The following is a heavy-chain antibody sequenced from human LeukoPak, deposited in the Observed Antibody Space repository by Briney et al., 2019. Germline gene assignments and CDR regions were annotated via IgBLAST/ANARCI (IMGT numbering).Heavy chain of an antibody. J-gene: IGHJ4*02. CDR3: ARIHNLGILAHFDY. D-gene: IGHD1-1*01. CDR2: ISDSGGST. CDR1: GFTFSSYA. V-gene: IGHV3-23*01. Sequence: GGSLRLSCAASGFTFSSYAMSWVRQAPGKGLEWVSAISDSGGSTYYADSVKGRFTISRDNAKNSLYLQMNSLRAEDTAVYYCARIHNLGILAHFDYWGQGTLVTVSS.